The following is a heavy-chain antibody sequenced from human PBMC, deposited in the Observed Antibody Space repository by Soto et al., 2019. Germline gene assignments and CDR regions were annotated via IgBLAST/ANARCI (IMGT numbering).Heavy chain of an antibody. CDR1: AFTFSDYD. CDR2: IGTSGDT. D-gene: IGHD1-26*01. V-gene: IGHV3-13*04. CDR3: ARGVGAYFDD. Sequence: GSLRLSCAASAFTFSDYDMHWVRQPTGRGLEWVSAIGTSGDTYYPASVRGRFTISRENAKNSLYLQMNSLRAGDTAVYYCARGVGAYFDDWGQGALVTVSP. J-gene: IGHJ4*02.